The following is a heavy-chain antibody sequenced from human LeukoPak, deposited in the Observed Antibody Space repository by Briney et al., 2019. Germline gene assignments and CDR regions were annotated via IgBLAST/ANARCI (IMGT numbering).Heavy chain of an antibody. CDR3: AKHRFDY. CDR2: IWYDGTNK. Sequence: GGSLRLSCVASGFTFSSYGMHWVRQAPGKGLEWVAVIWYDGTNKYYADSVKGRFTISRDSPKNTLYLQMNSLRAEDTAVYYCAKHRFDYWGQGTLVTVSS. J-gene: IGHJ4*02. CDR1: GFTFSSYG. V-gene: IGHV3-33*06.